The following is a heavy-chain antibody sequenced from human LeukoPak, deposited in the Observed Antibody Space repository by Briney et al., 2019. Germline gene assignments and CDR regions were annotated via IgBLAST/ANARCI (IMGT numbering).Heavy chain of an antibody. V-gene: IGHV1-2*02. CDR2: INPKSGDT. D-gene: IGHD6-13*01. J-gene: IGHJ4*02. CDR3: ARVHRIAAAGSNYDY. Sequence: ASVKVSCKASGFTFTGYYIHWVRQAPGLGLEWMGWINPKSGDTKYAQKFQGRVTMTRDTSNRTAYMELSRLRSDDTAVYYCARVHRIAAAGSNYDYWGQGTLVTVSS. CDR1: GFTFTGYY.